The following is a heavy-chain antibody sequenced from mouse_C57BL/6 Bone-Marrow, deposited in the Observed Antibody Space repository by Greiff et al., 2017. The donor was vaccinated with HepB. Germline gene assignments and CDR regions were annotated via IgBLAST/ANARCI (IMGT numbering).Heavy chain of an antibody. CDR1: GFTFSNYW. CDR2: IRLKSDNYAT. J-gene: IGHJ4*01. CDR3: ATVVPYAMDY. V-gene: IGHV6-3*01. D-gene: IGHD1-1*01. Sequence: EVQLVESGGGLVQPGGSMKLSCVASGFTFSNYWLNWVRQSPEKGLEWVAQIRLKSDNYATHYAESVKGRFTISRDDSKSSVYLQMNNLRAEDTGIYYCATVVPYAMDYWGQGTSVTVSS.